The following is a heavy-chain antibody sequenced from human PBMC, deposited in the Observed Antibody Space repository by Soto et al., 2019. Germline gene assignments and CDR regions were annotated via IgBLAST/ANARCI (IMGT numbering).Heavy chain of an antibody. D-gene: IGHD2-2*01. Sequence: SVRVSCKASGGSFSNYSISWVRQAPGKGLEWMGGIFPIFNTANYAQKFQGRVTITADKSTSTAYMELSSLRSEDTAVYYCARGLVVPAGIRYYYYGMDVWAQGSTVTVSS. CDR2: IFPIFNTA. J-gene: IGHJ6*02. CDR3: ARGLVVPAGIRYYYYGMDV. V-gene: IGHV1-69*06. CDR1: GGSFSNYS.